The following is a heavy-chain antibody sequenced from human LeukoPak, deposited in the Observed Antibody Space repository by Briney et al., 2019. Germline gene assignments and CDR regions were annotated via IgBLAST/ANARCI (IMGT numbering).Heavy chain of an antibody. V-gene: IGHV1-69*04. CDR1: GGTFSSFG. J-gene: IGHJ4*02. D-gene: IGHD6-13*01. CDR2: IIPLVDIA. Sequence: ASVKVSCKASGGTFSSFGMSWVRQAPGQGLEWMGRIIPLVDIANYAQKLQGRVTFTADKSTSTAYMELRSLRSEDTAIYYCATESPQRAAPDYWGQGTLVTVSS. CDR3: ATESPQRAAPDY.